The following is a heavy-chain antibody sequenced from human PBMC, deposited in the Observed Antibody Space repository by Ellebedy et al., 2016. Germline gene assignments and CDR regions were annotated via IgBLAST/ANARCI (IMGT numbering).Heavy chain of an antibody. CDR2: IYPGDSDT. CDR1: GYSFTSYW. CDR3: ARPGARTDAFDI. D-gene: IGHD6-6*01. J-gene: IGHJ3*02. Sequence: GGSLRLSCKGSGYSFTSYWIGWVRQMPGKGLEWMGIIYPGDSDTRYSPSFQGQVTISADKFISTAYLQWSSLKASDTAMYYCARPGARTDAFDIWGQGTMVTVSS. V-gene: IGHV5-51*01.